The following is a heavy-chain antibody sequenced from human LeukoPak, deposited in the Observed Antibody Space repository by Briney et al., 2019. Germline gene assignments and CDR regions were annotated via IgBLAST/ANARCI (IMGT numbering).Heavy chain of an antibody. CDR2: IIPILGIA. D-gene: IGHD1-7*01. J-gene: IGHJ4*02. V-gene: IGHV1-69*04. Sequence: SVKVSCKASGGTFNSYAISWVRQAPGQGLEWMGRIIPILGIANYAQEFQGRVTITADKSTSTAYMELSSLRSEDTAVYYCARDAQLGTGTTSGDLDYWGQGTLVTVSS. CDR3: ARDAQLGTGTTSGDLDY. CDR1: GGTFNSYA.